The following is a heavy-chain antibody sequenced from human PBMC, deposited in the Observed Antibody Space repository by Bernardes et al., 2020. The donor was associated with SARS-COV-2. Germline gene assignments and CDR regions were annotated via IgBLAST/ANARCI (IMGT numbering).Heavy chain of an antibody. CDR2: SRNKYNGYST. Sequence: GGSLRLSCAASEFSFSDHHMDWVRQTPGKGLEWVGRSRNKYNGYSTEYAASVKGRFIISRDVSQNSLYLQMNSLRVEDTAVYYCVRTGGAGDYNWFDPWGQGTLVTVSS. J-gene: IGHJ5*02. CDR1: EFSFSDHH. D-gene: IGHD7-27*01. V-gene: IGHV3-72*01. CDR3: VRTGGAGDYNWFDP.